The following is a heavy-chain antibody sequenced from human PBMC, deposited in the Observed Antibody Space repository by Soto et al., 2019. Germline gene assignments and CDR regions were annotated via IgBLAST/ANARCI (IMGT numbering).Heavy chain of an antibody. Sequence: QVTLKESGPVLVKPTEPLTLTCTVSGFSLSNARMGVSWIRQPPGKALEWLAHIFSIDQKSYTTSLKSRLTISKDTSKSQVVLSMTNMDPVDTATYYCARIGQLLVVPYMDVWGRGTTVTVSS. CDR1: GFSLSNARMG. J-gene: IGHJ6*03. V-gene: IGHV2-26*01. D-gene: IGHD5-18*01. CDR3: ARIGQLLVVPYMDV. CDR2: IFSIDQK.